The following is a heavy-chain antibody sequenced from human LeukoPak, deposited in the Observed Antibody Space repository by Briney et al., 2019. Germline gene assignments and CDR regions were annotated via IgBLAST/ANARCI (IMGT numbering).Heavy chain of an antibody. CDR3: ARGPTYFQH. J-gene: IGHJ1*01. Sequence: SQTLSLTCAISGDSVSSNSATWNWIGQSPSRGLEWLGRTYYRSKWYKYYAVSVKGRITINPDTSKNQFSLRLNSVTPEDTAVYYCARGPTYFQHWGQGTLVTVSS. V-gene: IGHV6-1*01. CDR1: GDSVSSNSAT. CDR2: TYYRSKWYK.